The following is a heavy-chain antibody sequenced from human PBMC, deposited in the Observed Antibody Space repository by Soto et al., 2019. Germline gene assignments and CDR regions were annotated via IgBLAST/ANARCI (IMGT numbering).Heavy chain of an antibody. Sequence: QVQLVQSGAEVKKPGSSVKVSCKASGGTFSSYTISWVRQAPGQGLEWMGRIIPLLGIANYAQKFQGRVTITADKSTSTAYMELSSLRSEDTAVYYCAIRGYYYDSAFDYWGQGTLVTVSS. CDR1: GGTFSSYT. D-gene: IGHD3-22*01. J-gene: IGHJ4*02. CDR3: AIRGYYYDSAFDY. CDR2: IIPLLGIA. V-gene: IGHV1-69*02.